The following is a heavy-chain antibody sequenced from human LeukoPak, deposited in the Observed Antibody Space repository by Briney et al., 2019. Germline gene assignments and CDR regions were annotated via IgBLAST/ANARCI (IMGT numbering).Heavy chain of an antibody. Sequence: PGGSLRLSCAASGFTFSSYWMSWVRQAPGKGLEWVANIKQDGSEKYYVDSVKGRFTISRDNSKNTLYLQMDSLRAEDTAVYYCAKDTTGLVWGKGTTVTISS. J-gene: IGHJ6*04. D-gene: IGHD1-1*01. CDR3: AKDTTGLV. V-gene: IGHV3-7*01. CDR2: IKQDGSEK. CDR1: GFTFSSYW.